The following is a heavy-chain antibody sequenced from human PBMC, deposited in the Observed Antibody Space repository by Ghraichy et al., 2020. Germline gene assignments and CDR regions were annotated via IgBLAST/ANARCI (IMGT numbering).Heavy chain of an antibody. J-gene: IGHJ4*02. V-gene: IGHV4-34*01. CDR1: GGSFSGYY. Sequence: SETLSLTCAVYGGSFSGYYWSWIRQPPGKGLEWIGEINHSGSTNYNPSLKSRVTISVDTSKNQFSLKLSSVTAADTAVYYCARGLSYSSSSVRQLWLRPSHYYFDYWGQGTLVTVSS. D-gene: IGHD6-6*01. CDR2: INHSGST. CDR3: ARGLSYSSSSVRQLWLRPSHYYFDY.